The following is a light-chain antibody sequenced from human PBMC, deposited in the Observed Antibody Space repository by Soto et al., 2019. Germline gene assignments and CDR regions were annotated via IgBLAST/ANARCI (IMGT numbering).Light chain of an antibody. V-gene: IGKV3-11*01. J-gene: IGKJ3*01. CDR1: QGVSSY. CDR2: DAS. Sequence: EIVLTQSPATLSLSPGERATLSCRASQGVSSYLAWYQQKPGQAPRLLIYDASNRATGIPARFSGSGSGTDFTLTISSLEPEDFAVYYCQHSNNWPSFGPGTKVDIK. CDR3: QHSNNWPS.